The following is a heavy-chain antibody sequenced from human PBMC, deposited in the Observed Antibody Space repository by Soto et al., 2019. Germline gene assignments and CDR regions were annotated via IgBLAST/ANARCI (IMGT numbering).Heavy chain of an antibody. CDR1: GGSFSGYY. J-gene: IGHJ6*02. Sequence: SETLSLTCAVYGGSFSGYYWSWIRQPPGKGLEWIGEINHSGSTNYNPSLKSRVTISVDTSKNQFSLKLSSVTAADTAVYYCARGPTTVRYYYYYGMDVWGQGTTVTVSS. CDR3: ARGPTTVRYYYYYGMDV. V-gene: IGHV4-34*01. CDR2: INHSGST. D-gene: IGHD4-17*01.